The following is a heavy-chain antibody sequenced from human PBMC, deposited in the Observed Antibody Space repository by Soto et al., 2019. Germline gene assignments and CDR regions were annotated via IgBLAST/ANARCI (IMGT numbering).Heavy chain of an antibody. CDR3: ARVAPYCTNGVCYICYYYYGMDV. Sequence: ASVKVSCKASGYTFTGYYMHWVRQAPGQGLEWMGWINPNSGGTNYAQKFQGRVTMTRDTKIITSYMELSRLRSDDTAVYYCARVAPYCTNGVCYICYYYYGMDVWGQGTTVTVSS. J-gene: IGHJ6*02. V-gene: IGHV1-2*02. CDR1: GYTFTGYY. D-gene: IGHD2-8*01. CDR2: INPNSGGT.